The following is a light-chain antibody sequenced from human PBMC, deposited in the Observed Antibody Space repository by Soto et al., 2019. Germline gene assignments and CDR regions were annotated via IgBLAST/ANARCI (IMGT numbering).Light chain of an antibody. CDR2: DVS. Sequence: QSSRPQPSYLSRSPVQWSTLTCTGTSSDVGAYNYVSWYQQHPGKAPKLMIYDVSNRPSGVSSRFSGSKSGNTASLTFSGLQAEDEADYYCSSYTTSRIYVFGTGTKVTVL. J-gene: IGLJ1*01. CDR3: SSYTTSRIYV. CDR1: SSDVGAYNY. V-gene: IGLV2-14*01.